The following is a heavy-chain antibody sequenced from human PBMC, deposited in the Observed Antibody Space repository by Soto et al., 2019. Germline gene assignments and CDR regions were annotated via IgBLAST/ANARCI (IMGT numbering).Heavy chain of an antibody. J-gene: IGHJ5*02. Sequence: PSETLSLTCTVSGGSISSYYWSWIRQPPGKGLEWIGYIYYSGSTNYNPSLKSRVTISVDTSKNQFSLKLSSVTAADTAVYYCARVNLLKYCSGGSCYSSGPNWFDPWGQGTLVTVSS. CDR2: IYYSGST. V-gene: IGHV4-59*01. CDR1: GGSISSYY. CDR3: ARVNLLKYCSGGSCYSSGPNWFDP. D-gene: IGHD2-15*01.